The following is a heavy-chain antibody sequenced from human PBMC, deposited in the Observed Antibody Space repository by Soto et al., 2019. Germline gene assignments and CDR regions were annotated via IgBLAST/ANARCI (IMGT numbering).Heavy chain of an antibody. Sequence: EVQLVDSGGGLVQPGGSLRLSCAASGFTFSSYGMNWVRQAPGKGLEWVSYISGSSDEIHYADSVKGRFTISRDNAKNSLYLQMNSLRAEDTAVYYCARGVCDSCFGNRFDYWGQGTLVPVSS. D-gene: IGHD2-2*01. CDR1: GFTFSSYG. J-gene: IGHJ4*02. CDR3: ARGVCDSCFGNRFDY. CDR2: ISGSSDEI. V-gene: IGHV3-48*04.